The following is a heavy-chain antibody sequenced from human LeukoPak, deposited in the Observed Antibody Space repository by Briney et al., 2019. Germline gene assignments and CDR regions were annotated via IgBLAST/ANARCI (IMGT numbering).Heavy chain of an antibody. CDR3: AGGNYGEA. CDR1: GASICTYY. D-gene: IGHD1-7*01. Sequence: SETLSLTCTVSGASICTYYWNWIRQPPGKGLEWIGYIYYSGSTNYSPSLKSRVAISVDTSKNQFSLKLSSVTAADTAVYYCAGGNYGEAWGQGSLVTVPS. V-gene: IGHV4-59*01. CDR2: IYYSGST. J-gene: IGHJ5*02.